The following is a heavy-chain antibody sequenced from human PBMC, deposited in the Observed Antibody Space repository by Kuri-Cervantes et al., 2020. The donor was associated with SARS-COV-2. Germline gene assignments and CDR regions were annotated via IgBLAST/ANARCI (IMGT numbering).Heavy chain of an antibody. J-gene: IGHJ4*02. V-gene: IGHV3-53*01. CDR3: AGTNSGSFYFDY. CDR1: GFTVSSNY. CDR2: IYSGGST. D-gene: IGHD1-26*01. Sequence: GESLKISCAASGFTVSSNYMSWVRQTPGKGLEWVSVIYSGGSTYYADSVKGRFTISRDNSKNTLYLQMNSLRAEDTAVYYCAGTNSGSFYFDYWGQGTLVTVSS.